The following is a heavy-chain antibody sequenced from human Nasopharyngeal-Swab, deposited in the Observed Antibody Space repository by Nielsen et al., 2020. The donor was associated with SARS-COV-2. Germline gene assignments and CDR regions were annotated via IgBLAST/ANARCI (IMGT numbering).Heavy chain of an antibody. CDR1: GGSVSSGSYY. D-gene: IGHD3-16*01. CDR3: ATDGGILNAFDI. Sequence: SETLSLTCTVSGGSVSSGSYYWGWIRQPPGKGLEWIGSIYYSGSTYYNPSLKSRVTISVDTSKNQFSLKLSSVTAADTAVYYCATDGGILNAFDIWGQGTMVTVSS. CDR2: IYYSGST. J-gene: IGHJ3*02. V-gene: IGHV4-39*01.